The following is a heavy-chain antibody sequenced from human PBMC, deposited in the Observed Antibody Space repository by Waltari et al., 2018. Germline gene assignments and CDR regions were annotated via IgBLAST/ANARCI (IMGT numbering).Heavy chain of an antibody. J-gene: IGHJ6*03. CDR2: IYYSGST. CDR1: GGSISSYY. V-gene: IGHV4-59*01. CDR3: ARFGVVDYYYYYMDV. Sequence: QVQLQESGPGLVKPSETLSLTCTVSGGSISSYYWSWIRQPPGKGLEWIGYIYYSGSTNYNPSLKSRVTISVDTSKNQFSLKLSSVTAADTAVYYCARFGVVDYYYYYMDVWGKGTTVTVSS. D-gene: IGHD3-3*01.